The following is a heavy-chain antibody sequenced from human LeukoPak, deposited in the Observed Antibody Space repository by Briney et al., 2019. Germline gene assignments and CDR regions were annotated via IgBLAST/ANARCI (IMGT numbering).Heavy chain of an antibody. V-gene: IGHV3-23*01. Sequence: PGGSLRLSCAASGFTFSSYAMSWVRQAPRKGLEWVSAIIGSVGSTYYADSVKGRFTISRDNSKNTLYLQMNSLRAEDTAVYYCAKDRGYCSSTSCYSVWFFDYWGQGTLVTVSS. CDR3: AKDRGYCSSTSCYSVWFFDY. D-gene: IGHD2-2*01. CDR1: GFTFSSYA. J-gene: IGHJ4*02. CDR2: IIGSVGST.